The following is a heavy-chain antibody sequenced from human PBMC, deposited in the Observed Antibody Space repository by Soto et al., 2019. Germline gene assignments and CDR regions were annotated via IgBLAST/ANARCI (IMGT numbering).Heavy chain of an antibody. CDR3: AASLNNYYFGMDV. J-gene: IGHJ6*02. CDR1: GASVSNSNW. CDR2: FFHSGSN. V-gene: IGHV4-4*02. Sequence: SSETLSLTCAVSGASVSNSNWWNWVRQPPGKGLEWIGEFFHSGSNNDNPSLKGRVTMSVDKSKNQLSLTLTSVTAADSAVYYCAASLNNYYFGMDVWGQGFTVTVS.